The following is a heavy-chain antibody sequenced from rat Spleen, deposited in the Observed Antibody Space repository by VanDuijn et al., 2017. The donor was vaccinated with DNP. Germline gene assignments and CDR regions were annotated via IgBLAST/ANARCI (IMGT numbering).Heavy chain of an antibody. CDR2: ISSGGST. V-gene: IGHV2S8*01. J-gene: IGHJ2*01. D-gene: IGHD1-5*01. Sequence: QVQLEESGPGLMQPSETLSLTCTVSGFSLTSYGVSWIRQPPGQGLEWIAAISSGGSTYYNSALKSRLSISRDTSKSQVFLKMNSLQTEDTAIYFCTRDDIGTTRFDYWGQGVMVTVSS. CDR1: GFSLTSYG. CDR3: TRDDIGTTRFDY.